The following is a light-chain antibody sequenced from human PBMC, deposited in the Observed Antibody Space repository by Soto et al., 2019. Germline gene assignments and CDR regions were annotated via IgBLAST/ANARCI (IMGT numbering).Light chain of an antibody. J-gene: IGKJ2*01. CDR2: GTS. CDR3: QQYNSYPYT. Sequence: EVVMTQSPATLSVSPGERATLSCRANQTISSNLAWYQQKPGQAPRLLIYGTSNRATGIPDRISGSRSETEFTLTISSLQPDDFATYYCQQYNSYPYTFGQGTKVDIK. V-gene: IGKV3-15*01. CDR1: QTISSN.